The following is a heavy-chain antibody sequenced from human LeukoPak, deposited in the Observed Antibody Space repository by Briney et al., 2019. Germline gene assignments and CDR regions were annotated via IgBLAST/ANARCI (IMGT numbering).Heavy chain of an antibody. CDR3: AKDRGYCSGGSCSYLDY. V-gene: IGHV3-30*04. J-gene: IGHJ4*02. CDR2: ISYDGSNK. CDR1: GFTFSSYA. Sequence: PGGSLRLSCAASGFTFSSYAMHWVRQAPGKGLEWVAVISYDGSNKYYADSVKGRFTISRDNSKNTLYLQMNSLRAEDTAVYYCAKDRGYCSGGSCSYLDYWSQGTLVTVSS. D-gene: IGHD2-15*01.